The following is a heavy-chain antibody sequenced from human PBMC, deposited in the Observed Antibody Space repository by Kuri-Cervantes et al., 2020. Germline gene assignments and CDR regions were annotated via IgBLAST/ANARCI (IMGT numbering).Heavy chain of an antibody. V-gene: IGHV4-4*07. Sequence: GSLRLSCTVSGGSISSYYWSWIRQPAGKGLEWIGRIYTSGSTNYNPSLKSRVTMSVDTSKNQFSLKLSSVTAADTAVYYCARLLKGYYYFDYWGQGTLVTVSS. CDR3: ARLLKGYYYFDY. J-gene: IGHJ4*02. D-gene: IGHD2-15*01. CDR1: GGSISSYY. CDR2: IYTSGST.